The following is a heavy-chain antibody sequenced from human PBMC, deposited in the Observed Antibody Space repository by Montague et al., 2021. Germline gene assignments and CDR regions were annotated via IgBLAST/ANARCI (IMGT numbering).Heavy chain of an antibody. CDR3: AVGSESAWELLHH. Sequence: SETLSLTCTVSGDSIRSKYFWSWVRQPLGKGLEWIGEIYHGTTSYSPSLKGRLTVSMDTSKNQFSLKLSSVTAADTAIYYCAVGSESAWELLHHWGQGILVTVSS. CDR1: GDSIRSKYF. V-gene: IGHV4-4*02. J-gene: IGHJ5*02. D-gene: IGHD1-26*01. CDR2: IYHGTT.